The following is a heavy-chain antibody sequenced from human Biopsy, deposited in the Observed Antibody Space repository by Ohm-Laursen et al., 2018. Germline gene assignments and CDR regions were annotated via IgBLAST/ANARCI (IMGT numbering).Heavy chain of an antibody. V-gene: IGHV4-31*03. Sequence: TLSLTCSVSGASVKTSGYFWAWIRQRPGKGLEWIGYIYYNERTHYNPSLTSRLAISFDTSSNRISLQLRSVSVADTAVYYCVREPKTGTAEAWYFDLWGRGSPVTVPS. J-gene: IGHJ2*01. CDR2: IYYNERT. CDR1: GASVKTSGYF. CDR3: VREPKTGTAEAWYFDL. D-gene: IGHD3-9*01.